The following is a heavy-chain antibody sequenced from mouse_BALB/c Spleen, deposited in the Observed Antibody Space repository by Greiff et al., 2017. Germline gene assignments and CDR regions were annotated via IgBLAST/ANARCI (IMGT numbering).Heavy chain of an antibody. CDR1: GYSITSDYA. Sequence: EVQLQQSGPGLVKPSQSLSLTCTVTGYSITSDYAWNWIRQFPGNTLEWMGYISYSGSTSYNPSLKSRISITRDTSKNQFFLQLNSVTTEDTATYYCARGTHYYGSSYHWYFDVWGAGTTVTVSS. CDR3: ARGTHYYGSSYHWYFDV. D-gene: IGHD1-1*01. V-gene: IGHV3-2*02. CDR2: ISYSGST. J-gene: IGHJ1*01.